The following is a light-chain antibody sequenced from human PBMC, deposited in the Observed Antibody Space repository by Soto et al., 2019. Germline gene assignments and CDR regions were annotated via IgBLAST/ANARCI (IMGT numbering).Light chain of an antibody. Sequence: EIVLPQSPGTLSLSPGERATLSCRASQSVSSRYLAWYQQTPGQAPRLLIYGASTRATDIPARFSGSGSGTEFTLSISSLQSEEFAVYYCQQYNSWPPTVGQGTRLEIK. V-gene: IGKV3-15*01. CDR1: QSVSSRY. J-gene: IGKJ5*01. CDR3: QQYNSWPPT. CDR2: GAS.